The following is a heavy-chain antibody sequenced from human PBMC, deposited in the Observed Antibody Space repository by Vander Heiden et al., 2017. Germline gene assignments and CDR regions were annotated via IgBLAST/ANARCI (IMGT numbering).Heavy chain of an antibody. V-gene: IGHV4-39*01. CDR1: GGPISSSSYY. D-gene: IGHD6-13*01. J-gene: IGHJ4*02. CDR3: ARHSSWYEPLFDY. CDR2: IYYSGST. Sequence: QLPLQESGPGLVKPSETLSLTCTVSGGPISSSSYYWGWIRQPPGKGLEWIGSIYYSGSTYYNPSLKSRVTISVDTSKNQFSLKLSAVTAADTAVYYCARHSSWYEPLFDYWGQGTLVTVSS.